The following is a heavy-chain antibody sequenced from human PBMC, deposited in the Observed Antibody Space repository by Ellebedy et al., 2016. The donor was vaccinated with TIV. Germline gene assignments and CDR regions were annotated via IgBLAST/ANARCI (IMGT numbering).Heavy chain of an antibody. CDR3: ARGKSGTYIHHAFDS. CDR2: FGVSGDST. V-gene: IGHV3-23*01. CDR1: GFTFSNYA. Sequence: GESLKISCAASGFTFSNYAMSWVRQAPGKGLAWVSGFGVSGDSTYYADSVKGRFTISRDNSKNTLYLQMNSLRAEDTAIYYCARGKSGTYIHHAFDSWGQGTLVTVSS. D-gene: IGHD1-14*01. J-gene: IGHJ4*02.